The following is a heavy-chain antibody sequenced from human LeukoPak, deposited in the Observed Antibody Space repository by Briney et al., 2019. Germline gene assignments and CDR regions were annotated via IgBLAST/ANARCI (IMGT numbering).Heavy chain of an antibody. J-gene: IGHJ6*03. CDR1: GYSISIGYY. Sequence: SETLSLTCAVSGYSISIGYYWVWIRQPPGRGLEWIGSLYHSDSAYYNTPLRSRVSMSVDTSKNQFSLTLSFVTAADTAVYYCARQHDSYYYYYIDVWGSGTTVTVSS. CDR3: ARQHDSYYYYYIDV. V-gene: IGHV4-38-2*01. CDR2: LYHSDSA.